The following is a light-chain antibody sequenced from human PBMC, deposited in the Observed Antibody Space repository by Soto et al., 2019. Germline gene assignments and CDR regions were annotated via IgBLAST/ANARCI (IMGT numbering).Light chain of an antibody. CDR1: SSDVGSYNL. CDR2: EGN. Sequence: QSVLTQPASVSGSPGQSITISCTGTSSDVGSYNLVSWYQQHPGKAPKLMIYEGNKRPSGVPDRFSGSKSGNTASLTVSGLQAEDVASYYCQQYDTYPLTFGGGTK. V-gene: IGLV2-14*02. J-gene: IGLJ2*01. CDR3: QQYDTYPLT.